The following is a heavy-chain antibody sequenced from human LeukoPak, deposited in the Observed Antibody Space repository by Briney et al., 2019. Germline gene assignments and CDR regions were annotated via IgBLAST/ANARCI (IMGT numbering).Heavy chain of an antibody. J-gene: IGHJ4*02. V-gene: IGHV3-48*01. CDR3: ARAKVYGY. CDR1: GFTVSSNY. CDR2: ISSSSSTI. Sequence: PGGSLRLSCAASGFTVSSNYMSWVRQAPGKGLEWVSYISSSSSTIYYADSVKGRFTISRGNAKNSLYLQMNSLRAEDTAVYYCARAKVYGYWGQGTLVTVSS. D-gene: IGHD5/OR15-5a*01.